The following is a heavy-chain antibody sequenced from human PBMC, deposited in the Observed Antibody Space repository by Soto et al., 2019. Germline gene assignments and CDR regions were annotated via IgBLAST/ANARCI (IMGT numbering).Heavy chain of an antibody. V-gene: IGHV4-39*01. J-gene: IGHJ4*02. CDR2: IYYSGST. CDR3: ASDVDTAMDRDY. Sequence: PSETLSLTCTVSGGSISSSSYYWGWIRQPPGKGLEWIGSIYYSGSTYYNPSLKSRVTISVDTSKNQFSLKLSSVTAADTAVYYCASDVDTAMDRDYWGQGTLVTVSS. D-gene: IGHD5-18*01. CDR1: GGSISSSSYY.